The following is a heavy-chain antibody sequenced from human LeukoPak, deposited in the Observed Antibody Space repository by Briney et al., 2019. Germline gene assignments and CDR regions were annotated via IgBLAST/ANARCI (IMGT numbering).Heavy chain of an antibody. CDR3: ARGPFAPDA. CDR2: INYSGIT. V-gene: IGHV4-34*01. CDR1: GGSFRGYY. J-gene: IGHJ6*02. Sequence: LSLTCGVYGGSFRGYYWSWIRQPPGKGLEWIGDINYSGITNYNPSLKSRVTISLDTSKNQFSLKVTSVTAADTAVYYCARGPFAPDAWGQGTTVTVSS.